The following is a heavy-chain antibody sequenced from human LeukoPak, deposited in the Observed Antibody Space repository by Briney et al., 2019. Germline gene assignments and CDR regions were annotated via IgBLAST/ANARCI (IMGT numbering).Heavy chain of an antibody. D-gene: IGHD3-22*01. V-gene: IGHV4-39*01. Sequence: SETLSLTCTVSGGSISSSSYYWGWIRQPPGKGLEWIVSIYYSGSTYYNPSLKSRVTISVDTSKNQFSLKLSSVTAADTAVYYCARHRGRYYYDSSGYYDYWGQGTLVTVSS. CDR3: ARHRGRYYYDSSGYYDY. CDR1: GGSISSSSYY. CDR2: IYYSGST. J-gene: IGHJ4*02.